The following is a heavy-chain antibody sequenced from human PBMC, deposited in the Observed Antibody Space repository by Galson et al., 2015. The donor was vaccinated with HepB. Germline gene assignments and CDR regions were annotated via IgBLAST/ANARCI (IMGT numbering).Heavy chain of an antibody. CDR2: ISAFNANT. CDR1: GYTFTSYG. V-gene: IGHV1-18*01. D-gene: IGHD1-26*01. Sequence: SVKVSCKASGYTFTSYGISWVRQAPGQGLEWMGWISAFNANTNYAQKLQGRVTMTTDTSTSTAYMELRSLRSDDTAVYYCARASGSYANWYFDLWGRGTLVTVSS. CDR3: ARASGSYANWYFDL. J-gene: IGHJ2*01.